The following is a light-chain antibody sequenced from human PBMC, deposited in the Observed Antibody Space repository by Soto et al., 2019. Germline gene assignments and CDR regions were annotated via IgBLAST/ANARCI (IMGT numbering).Light chain of an antibody. CDR1: QSVSSSY. J-gene: IGKJ2*01. CDR3: QQYGSSPPYS. Sequence: EIVLTQSPGTLSLSPGERATLSCRASQSVSSSYLAWHQHKPGQAPRLLIYGASSRATGIPHRFSGSGSGTDFTLTISRLEPEDFAVYYCQQYGSSPPYSFGQGTKLEIK. V-gene: IGKV3-20*01. CDR2: GAS.